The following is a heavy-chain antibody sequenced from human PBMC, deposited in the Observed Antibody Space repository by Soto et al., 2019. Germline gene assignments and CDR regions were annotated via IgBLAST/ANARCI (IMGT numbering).Heavy chain of an antibody. CDR1: AFTFRSYA. CDR2: ISGGGGIT. V-gene: IGHV3-23*01. CDR3: AKWWIVATIPYYFDY. Sequence: EVQLLESGGGLVQPGGSLRLSCAASAFTFRSYAMSWVRQAPGKGLEWVSAISGGGGITYYADSVKGRFTISRDNSKNTLYLQMNSLRAEDTAIYYCAKWWIVATIPYYFDYWGQGALVTVSS. D-gene: IGHD5-12*01. J-gene: IGHJ4*02.